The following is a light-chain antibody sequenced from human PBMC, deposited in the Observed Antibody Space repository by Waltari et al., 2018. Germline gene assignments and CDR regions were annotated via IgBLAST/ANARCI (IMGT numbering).Light chain of an antibody. V-gene: IGLV2-8*01. CDR1: SSDAGDYHY. Sequence: QYALTQSPSASGSPGQSVTISCTGISSDAGDYHYVPSYQQHPGKAPKVMIYEVSKRPSGVPDRFSGSKSGNTASLTVSGLQAEDEADYYCSSYAGSNNFVVFGGGTKLTVL. CDR2: EVS. J-gene: IGLJ2*01. CDR3: SSYAGSNNFVV.